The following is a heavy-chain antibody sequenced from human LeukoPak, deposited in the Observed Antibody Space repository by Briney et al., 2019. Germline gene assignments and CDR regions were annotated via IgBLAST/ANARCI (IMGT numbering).Heavy chain of an antibody. CDR3: ARGSVGRYRPPDI. CDR2: ISGSGGST. Sequence: GGSLRLSCAASGFTFSSYAMSWVRQAPGKGLEWVSAISGSGGSTYYADSVKGRFTISRDNSKNTLYLQMNSLRAEDTAVYYCARGSVGRYRPPDIWGQGTMVTVSS. CDR1: GFTFSSYA. J-gene: IGHJ3*02. D-gene: IGHD3/OR15-3a*01. V-gene: IGHV3-23*01.